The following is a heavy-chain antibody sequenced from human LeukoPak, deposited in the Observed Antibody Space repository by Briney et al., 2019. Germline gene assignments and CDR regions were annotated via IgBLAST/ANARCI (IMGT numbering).Heavy chain of an antibody. CDR3: ASSYDSSGYYYWGFDY. J-gene: IGHJ4*02. D-gene: IGHD3-22*01. CDR1: GFTFSSYA. Sequence: GGSLRLSCAASGFTFSSYAMHWVRQAPGKGLEWVAVISYGGSNKYYADSVKGRFTISRDNSKNTLYLQMNSLRAEDTAVYYCASSYDSSGYYYWGFDYWGQGTLVTVSS. V-gene: IGHV3-30-3*01. CDR2: ISYGGSNK.